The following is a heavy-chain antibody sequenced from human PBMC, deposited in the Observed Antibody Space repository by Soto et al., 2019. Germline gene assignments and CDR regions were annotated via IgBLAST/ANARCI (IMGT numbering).Heavy chain of an antibody. V-gene: IGHV3-48*03. CDR2: ISSSGSTI. J-gene: IGHJ6*02. D-gene: IGHD6-13*01. CDR1: GFTFSSYD. Sequence: GGTLRLPCAASGFTFSSYDLNWFRQDPGKGLEWVSYISSSGSTIYYADSVKGRFTISRDNAKNSLYLQMNSLRAEDTAVYYCAREPYSSSWYGEGSYYYYGMDVWGQGTTVTVSS. CDR3: AREPYSSSWYGEGSYYYYGMDV.